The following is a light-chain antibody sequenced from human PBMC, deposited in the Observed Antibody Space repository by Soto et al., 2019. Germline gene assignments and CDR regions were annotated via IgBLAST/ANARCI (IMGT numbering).Light chain of an antibody. Sequence: QSVLTQPPSASGTPGQRVTISCSGSSSNIGGNTVHWYQQVPGTAPKLLIYSNHQRPSGVPDRFSGSKSGTSASLAISGRQSDDEADYYCAAWDDSLNGVVFGGGTKLTVL. CDR1: SSNIGGNT. CDR3: AAWDDSLNGVV. J-gene: IGLJ2*01. V-gene: IGLV1-44*01. CDR2: SNH.